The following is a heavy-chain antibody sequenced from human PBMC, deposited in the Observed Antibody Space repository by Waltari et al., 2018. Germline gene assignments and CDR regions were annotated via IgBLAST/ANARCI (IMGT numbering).Heavy chain of an antibody. D-gene: IGHD2-21*02. CDR3: ARDARDWEAVDNTYLDS. J-gene: IGHJ4*02. V-gene: IGHV4-34*01. CDR1: GGSFNGYY. CDR2: VDQRGSA. Sequence: QLRLQQWGAGLLKPSETLSLTCAVSGGSFNGYYWSWIRQTPGKGMEWSGEVDQRGSANHGPSLKRRVTVSLDTSNKQVSLTLTAVTAADTGIYYCARDARDWEAVDNTYLDSWGQGTLVAVSS.